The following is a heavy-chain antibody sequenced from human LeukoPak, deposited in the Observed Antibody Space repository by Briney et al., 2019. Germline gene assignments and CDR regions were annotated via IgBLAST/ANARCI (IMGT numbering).Heavy chain of an antibody. CDR1: GFTFSNYW. CDR2: IKADGTAT. Sequence: GGSLRLSCAASGFTFSNYWMQWVRQAPGKGLVWVSRIKADGTATTYADSVKGRFTISRDNAKNTLYLHMNSLRVEDTAVYYCASSPNTVATTDYWGQGTLVTVSS. D-gene: IGHD4-17*01. J-gene: IGHJ4*02. V-gene: IGHV3-74*03. CDR3: ASSPNTVATTDY.